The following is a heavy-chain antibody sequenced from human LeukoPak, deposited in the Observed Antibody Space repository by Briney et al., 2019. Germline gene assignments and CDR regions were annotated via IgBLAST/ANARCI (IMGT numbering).Heavy chain of an antibody. CDR1: GFTFSNAW. V-gene: IGHV3-15*01. Sequence: GGSLRLSCAASGFTFSNAWVSWVRQAPGKGLEWVGRIKSKTDGGTTDYAAPVKGRFTISRADSKDTLYLQMNILKTEDTAAYYCITGGLTLDNWGQGTLVTVSS. CDR2: IKSKTDGGTT. CDR3: ITGGLTLDN. J-gene: IGHJ4*02.